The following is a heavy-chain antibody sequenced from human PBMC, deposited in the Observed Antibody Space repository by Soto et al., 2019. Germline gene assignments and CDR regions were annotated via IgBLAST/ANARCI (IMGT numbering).Heavy chain of an antibody. V-gene: IGHV3-48*03. J-gene: IGHJ4*02. CDR2: ISSSGSTI. Sequence: EVQLVESGGGLVQPGGSLRLSCAASGFTFSSYEMNWVRQAPGKGLEWVSYISSSGSTIYYADSVKGRFTISRDNAKNSLYLQMNSLSAEDTAVYYCARLRTMAYFDYWGQGTLVTVSS. D-gene: IGHD3-10*01. CDR1: GFTFSSYE. CDR3: ARLRTMAYFDY.